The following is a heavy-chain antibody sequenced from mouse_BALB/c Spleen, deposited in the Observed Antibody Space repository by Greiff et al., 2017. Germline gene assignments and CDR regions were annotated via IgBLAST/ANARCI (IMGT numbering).Heavy chain of an antibody. Sequence: VQLQQSGPELVKPGASVKISCEASGYSFTGYYMHWVKQSHVKSLEWIGRINPYNGATSYNQNFKDKASLTVDKSSSTAYMELHSLTSEDSAVYYCARGGVTVVASGVDYWGQGTSVTVSS. D-gene: IGHD1-1*01. CDR1: GYSFTGYY. CDR2: INPYNGAT. V-gene: IGHV1-31*01. J-gene: IGHJ4*01. CDR3: ARGGVTVVASGVDY.